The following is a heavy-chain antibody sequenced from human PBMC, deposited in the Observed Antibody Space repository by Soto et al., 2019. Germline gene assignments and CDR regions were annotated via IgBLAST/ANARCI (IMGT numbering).Heavy chain of an antibody. CDR3: ARQRTSVVTQAYFGE. CDR1: GDSISSRSYY. J-gene: IGHJ4*02. V-gene: IGHV4-39*01. Sequence: SETLSLTCTVTGDSISSRSYYCGWIRQPPGKGLEWIGSIYYSGSTYIIPSLRSRNSKSIDTSKDQISLELNSVTGADTSLYSCARQRTSVVTQAYFGEWGPWPLGTV. D-gene: IGHD2-21*02. CDR2: IYYSGST.